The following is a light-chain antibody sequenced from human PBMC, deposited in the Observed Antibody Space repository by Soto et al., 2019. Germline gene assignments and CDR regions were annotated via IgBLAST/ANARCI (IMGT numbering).Light chain of an antibody. CDR2: GAS. CDR1: QYIGDF. V-gene: IGKV1-39*01. Sequence: DIQMTQSPSSLSASVGDRVTITWRASQYIGDFLKWYQQTPGKPPKLLIFGASNLHIGVPSRFSGSGSGTEFTLTISNLLREDFATYYCQQSYFILGTFGRGTKVDIK. CDR3: QQSYFILGT. J-gene: IGKJ1*01.